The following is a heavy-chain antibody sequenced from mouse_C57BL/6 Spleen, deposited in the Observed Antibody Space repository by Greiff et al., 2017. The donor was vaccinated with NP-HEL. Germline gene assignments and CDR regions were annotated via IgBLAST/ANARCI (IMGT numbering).Heavy chain of an antibody. D-gene: IGHD2-3*01. V-gene: IGHV1-54*01. CDR2: INPGGGGT. J-gene: IGHJ2*01. CDR1: GYAFTNYL. CDR3: ARRDGYYGNFDY. Sequence: QVQLQQSGAELVRPGTSVKVSCKASGYAFTNYLIEWVKQRPGQGLEWIGVINPGGGGTNYNEKFKGKATLTADKSSSTAYMQLSSLTSEDSAVYFCARRDGYYGNFDYWGQGTTLTVSS.